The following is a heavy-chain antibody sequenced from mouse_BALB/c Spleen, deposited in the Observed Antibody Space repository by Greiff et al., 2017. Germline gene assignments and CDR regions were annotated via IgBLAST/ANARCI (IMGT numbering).Heavy chain of an antibody. CDR1: GYTFTDYY. J-gene: IGHJ4*01. D-gene: IGHD2-4*01. CDR3: AKSMITYYAMDY. V-gene: IGHV1-77*01. Sequence: VQLVESGAELARPGASVKLSCKASGYTFTDYYINWVKQRTGQGLEWIGEIYPGSGNTYYNEKFKGKATLTADKSSSTAYMQLSSLTSEDSAVYFCAKSMITYYAMDYWGQGTSVTVSS. CDR2: IYPGSGNT.